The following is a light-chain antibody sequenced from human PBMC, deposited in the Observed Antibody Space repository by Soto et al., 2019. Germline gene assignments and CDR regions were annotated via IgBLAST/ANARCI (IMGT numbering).Light chain of an antibody. CDR1: QSIRSER. J-gene: IGKJ5*01. V-gene: IGKV3-20*01. CDR3: QEYDGAPIT. CDR2: DAS. Sequence: EMVLSQSPETLSLCQGERATLCGRASQSIRSERLAWYQQKPGQAPRLVIFDASNRASGMPERFSGSGSGTDFTLTIARLEPEDFAVYYCQEYDGAPITFGLGTRLEIK.